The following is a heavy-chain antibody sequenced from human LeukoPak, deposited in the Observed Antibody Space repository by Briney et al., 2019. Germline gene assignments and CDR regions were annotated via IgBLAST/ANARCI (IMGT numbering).Heavy chain of an antibody. V-gene: IGHV3-66*01. Sequence: GGSLRLSCAASGFTVSSNYMSWVRQAPGKGLEWVSVIYSGGSTYYADSVKGRFTISRDSSKNTLYLQMNSLRAEDTAVYCCARSSGEQPPFDPWGQGTLVTVSS. CDR3: ARSSGEQPPFDP. CDR2: IYSGGST. D-gene: IGHD1-26*01. J-gene: IGHJ5*02. CDR1: GFTVSSNY.